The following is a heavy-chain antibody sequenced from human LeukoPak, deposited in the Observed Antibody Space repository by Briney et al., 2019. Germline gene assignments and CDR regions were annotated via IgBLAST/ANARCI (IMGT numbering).Heavy chain of an antibody. CDR3: ARGTTGTTGYYYYYMDV. V-gene: IGHV1-69*13. Sequence: ASVKVSCKASGGTFSSYAISWVRQAPGQGLEWMGGIIPIFGTANYAQKFQGRVTITADESTSTAYMELSSLRSEDTAVYYCARGTTGTTGYYYYYMDVWGKGTTVTVSS. J-gene: IGHJ6*03. CDR2: IIPIFGTA. CDR1: GGTFSSYA. D-gene: IGHD1-1*01.